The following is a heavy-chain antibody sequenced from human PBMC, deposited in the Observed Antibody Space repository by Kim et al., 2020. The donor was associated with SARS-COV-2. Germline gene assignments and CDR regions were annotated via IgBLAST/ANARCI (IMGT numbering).Heavy chain of an antibody. CDR1: GGSISSGGYY. V-gene: IGHV4-31*03. Sequence: SETLSLTCTVSGGSISSGGYYWSWIRQHPGKGLEWIGYIYYSGSTYYNPSLKSRVTISVDTSKNQFSLKLSSVTAADTAVYYCARDVPTVTYPYYYYGMDVWGQGTTVTVSS. D-gene: IGHD4-17*01. CDR3: ARDVPTVTYPYYYYGMDV. CDR2: IYYSGST. J-gene: IGHJ6*02.